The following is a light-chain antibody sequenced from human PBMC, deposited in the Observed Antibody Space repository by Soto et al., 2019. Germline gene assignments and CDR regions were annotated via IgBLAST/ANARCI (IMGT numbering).Light chain of an antibody. V-gene: IGLV2-23*01. Sequence: QSVLTQPASVSGSPGQSITISCTGTSSNIGSYNFVSWYQQHPGKAPKFIIYDDIKRPSGVSNRFSGSKSGNTASLTISGLQAEDEADYYCCSYAGSGSDNYVVGSGTKV. CDR3: CSYAGSGSDNYV. CDR1: SSNIGSYNF. J-gene: IGLJ1*01. CDR2: DDI.